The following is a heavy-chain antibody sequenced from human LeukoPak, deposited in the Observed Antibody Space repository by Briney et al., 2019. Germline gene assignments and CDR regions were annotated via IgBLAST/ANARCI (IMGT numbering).Heavy chain of an antibody. CDR1: GFTFSSDW. V-gene: IGHV3-74*01. D-gene: IGHD1-26*01. CDR3: ARGVRGSYGTDL. CDR2: INPAGSST. Sequence: PGGSLRLSCAASGFTFSSDWMRWVRQAPGQGLVWVSRINPAGSSTNYADSVKGRFTISRDNAMNTLYLHLNSLRAEDTAVYYCARGVRGSYGTDLWGQGTLVTVSS. J-gene: IGHJ5*02.